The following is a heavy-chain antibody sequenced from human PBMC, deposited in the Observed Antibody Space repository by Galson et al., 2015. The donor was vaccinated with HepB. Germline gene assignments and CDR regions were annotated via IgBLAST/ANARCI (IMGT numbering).Heavy chain of an antibody. Sequence: SVKASCKASGGTFTHYAFSWVRQAPGQGLEWMGEIIPFSGKATYAQNFQGRVTFTADESTNTTYMCLSRLRAEDTAVYYCAKEEKGMDVWGQGTTVTVSS. J-gene: IGHJ6*02. V-gene: IGHV1-69*13. CDR3: AKEEKGMDV. CDR1: GGTFTHYA. CDR2: IIPFSGKA.